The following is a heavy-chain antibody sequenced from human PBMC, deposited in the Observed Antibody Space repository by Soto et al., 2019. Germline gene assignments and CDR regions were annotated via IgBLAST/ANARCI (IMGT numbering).Heavy chain of an antibody. J-gene: IGHJ5*02. CDR3: ARNTYHPKYCSSTSCYTGWFDP. CDR1: GGTFSSYA. Sequence: SVKVSCKASGGTFSSYAISWVRQAPGQGLEWMGGITPIFGTANYAQKFQGRVTITADESTSTAYMELSSLRSEDTAVYYCARNTYHPKYCSSTSCYTGWFDPWGQGTLVTVSS. CDR2: ITPIFGTA. V-gene: IGHV1-69*13. D-gene: IGHD2-2*02.